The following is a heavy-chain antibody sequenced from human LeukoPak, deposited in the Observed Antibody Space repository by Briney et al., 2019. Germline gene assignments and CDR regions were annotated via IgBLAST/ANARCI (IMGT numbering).Heavy chain of an antibody. CDR1: GFTFSDYY. CDR2: ISSSSSYI. Sequence: GGSLRLSCAASGFTFSDYYMSWIRQAPGKGLEWVSSISSSSSYIYYADSVKGRFTISRDNAKNSLYLQMNSLRAEDTAVYYCARGGSSTRYYYMDVWGKGTTVTVSS. CDR3: ARGGSSTRYYYMDV. V-gene: IGHV3-11*06. J-gene: IGHJ6*03. D-gene: IGHD2-2*01.